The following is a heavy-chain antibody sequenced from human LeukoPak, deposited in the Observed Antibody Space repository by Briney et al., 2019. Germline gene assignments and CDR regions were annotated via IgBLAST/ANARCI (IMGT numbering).Heavy chain of an antibody. CDR1: GFTFSSYW. D-gene: IGHD1-26*01. Sequence: GGSLRLSCVASGFTFSSYWMSWVRQAPGKGLEWVANIKQDGSEKYYVDSVKGRFTISRDNAKNSLYLQMSSLRAEDTAVYYCAKVLSGATYYFDYWGQGTLVTVSS. CDR2: IKQDGSEK. J-gene: IGHJ4*02. V-gene: IGHV3-7*03. CDR3: AKVLSGATYYFDY.